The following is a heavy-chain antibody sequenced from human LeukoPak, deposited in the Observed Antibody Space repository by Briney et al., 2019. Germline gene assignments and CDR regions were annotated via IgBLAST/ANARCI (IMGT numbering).Heavy chain of an antibody. J-gene: IGHJ3*02. Sequence: ERSLRLSCAASGFTFSSYAMHWVRQAPGKGLEWVAVISYDGSNKYYADSVKGRFTISRDNSKNTLYLQMNSLRAEDTAVYYCASDKIEYTAMVSGAFDIWGQGTMVTVSS. D-gene: IGHD5-18*01. V-gene: IGHV3-30-3*01. CDR2: ISYDGSNK. CDR3: ASDKIEYTAMVSGAFDI. CDR1: GFTFSSYA.